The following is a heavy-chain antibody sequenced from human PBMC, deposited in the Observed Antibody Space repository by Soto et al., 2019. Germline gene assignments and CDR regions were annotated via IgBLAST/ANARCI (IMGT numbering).Heavy chain of an antibody. CDR3: AKDPGYYYGSGSPAFDY. Sequence: GGSLRLSCAASGFTFSSYAMSWVRQAPGKGLEWVSAISGSGGSTYYADSVKGRFTISRDNSKNTLYLQMNSLRAEDTAVYYCAKDPGYYYGSGSPAFDYWGQGTLVTVSS. V-gene: IGHV3-23*01. CDR2: ISGSGGST. D-gene: IGHD3-10*01. CDR1: GFTFSSYA. J-gene: IGHJ4*02.